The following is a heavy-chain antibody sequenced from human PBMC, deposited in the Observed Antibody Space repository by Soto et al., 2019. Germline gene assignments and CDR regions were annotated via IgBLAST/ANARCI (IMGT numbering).Heavy chain of an antibody. CDR2: INAGNGNT. D-gene: IGHD1-26*01. CDR1: GYTFTSYA. CDR3: ARDHIVGATKPTNWFDP. J-gene: IGHJ5*02. Sequence: ASVKVSCKASGYTFTSYAMHWVRHAPGQRLEWMGWINAGNGNTKYSQKFQGRVTITRDTSASTAYMELSSLRSEDTAVYYCARDHIVGATKPTNWFDPWGQGTLVTVSS. V-gene: IGHV1-3*01.